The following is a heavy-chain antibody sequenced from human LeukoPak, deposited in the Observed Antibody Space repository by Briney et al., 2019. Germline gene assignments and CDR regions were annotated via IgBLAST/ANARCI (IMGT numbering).Heavy chain of an antibody. CDR3: AATNYYDNSGFLDY. CDR2: FDPEDGET. CDR1: GYTLTELS. D-gene: IGHD3-22*01. J-gene: IGHJ4*02. Sequence: ASVKVSCKVSGYTLTELSMHWVRQAPGKGLEWMGGFDPEDGETIYAQKFQDRVTMTEDTSTDTAYMELSSLRSEDMAVYYCAATNYYDNSGFLDYWGQGTLVTVSS. V-gene: IGHV1-24*01.